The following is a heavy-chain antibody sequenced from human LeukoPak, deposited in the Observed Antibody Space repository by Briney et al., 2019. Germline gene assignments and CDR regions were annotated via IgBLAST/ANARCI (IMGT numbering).Heavy chain of an antibody. V-gene: IGHV1-2*02. CDR2: INPKNGTT. Sequence: ASVKVSCKASGYTFTGYYIFWMRQAPGQGLEWMGWINPKNGTTKYAQKSQGRVTLTRDTSISTAYIEISRVTYDDTAVYFCARGVGSTAVLDHWGQGTLVTVSS. CDR1: GYTFTGYY. CDR3: ARGVGSTAVLDH. D-gene: IGHD1-26*01. J-gene: IGHJ4*02.